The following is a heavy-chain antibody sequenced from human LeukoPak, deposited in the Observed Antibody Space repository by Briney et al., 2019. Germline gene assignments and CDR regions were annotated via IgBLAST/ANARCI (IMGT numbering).Heavy chain of an antibody. Sequence: ASVKVSCKASGYTFTSYGISWVRQAPGQGLEWMGWISAYNGNTNYAQKLQGRVTMTTDTSTSTAYMELRSLRSDDTAVYYCARVSAYYYDSSGYYSGPGASDYWGQGTLVTVPS. D-gene: IGHD3-22*01. CDR1: GYTFTSYG. CDR2: ISAYNGNT. V-gene: IGHV1-18*01. J-gene: IGHJ4*02. CDR3: ARVSAYYYDSSGYYSGPGASDY.